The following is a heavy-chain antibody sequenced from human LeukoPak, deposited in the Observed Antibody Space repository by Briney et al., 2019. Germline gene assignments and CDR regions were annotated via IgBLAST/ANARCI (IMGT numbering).Heavy chain of an antibody. D-gene: IGHD3-22*01. V-gene: IGHV3-9*01. CDR2: ISWNSGSI. CDR3: AKVDYDSSGYYGYFDY. J-gene: IGHJ4*02. CDR1: GFTFDDYA. Sequence: PGRSLRLSCAAPGFTFDDYAMHWVRQAPGKGLEWVSGISWNSGSIGYADSVKGRFTISRDNAKNSLYLQMNSLRAEDTALYYCAKVDYDSSGYYGYFDYWGQGTLVTVSS.